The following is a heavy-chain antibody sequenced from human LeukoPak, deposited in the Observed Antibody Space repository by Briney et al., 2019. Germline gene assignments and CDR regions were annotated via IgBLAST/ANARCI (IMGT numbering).Heavy chain of an antibody. V-gene: IGHV3-74*01. CDR1: GFTFSSYA. Sequence: GGSLRPSCVASGFTFSSYAMSWVRQAPGRGLEWVSRINTDGSSTSYADSVKGRFTISRDNAKNTLYLQMNSLRAEDTAVYYCARVHPMTTRDWFDPWGQGTLVTVSS. D-gene: IGHD4-11*01. CDR2: INTDGSST. CDR3: ARVHPMTTRDWFDP. J-gene: IGHJ5*02.